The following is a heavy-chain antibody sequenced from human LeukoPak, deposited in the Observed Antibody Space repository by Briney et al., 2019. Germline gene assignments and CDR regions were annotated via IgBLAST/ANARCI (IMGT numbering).Heavy chain of an antibody. J-gene: IGHJ4*02. CDR1: GFTFRSYW. V-gene: IGHV3-7*01. D-gene: IGHD1-20*01. Sequence: GGSLRLSCAASGFTFRSYWMTWVRQAPGKGLEWVSNIKQDGSGKYYVGSVKGRFTISRDNAKNSLYLQMSSLRVEDTAVYYCARGRYNWTFWGQGTLVTVSS. CDR2: IKQDGSGK. CDR3: ARGRYNWTF.